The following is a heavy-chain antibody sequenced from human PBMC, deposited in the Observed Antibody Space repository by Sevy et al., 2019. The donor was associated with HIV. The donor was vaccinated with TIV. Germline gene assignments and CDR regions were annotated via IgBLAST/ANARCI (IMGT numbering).Heavy chain of an antibody. V-gene: IGHV3-23*01. CDR1: GFTFSSYA. J-gene: IGHJ4*02. D-gene: IGHD3-10*01. CDR2: ISGSGGST. CDR3: AKAPTGYYGSGREGYYFDY. Sequence: GGSLRLTCAASGFTFSSYAMSWVRQAPGKGLEWVSAISGSGGSTYYGDSVKGRFTISRDNSKNTLFLQMNSLRAEDTAVYYCAKAPTGYYGSGREGYYFDYWGQGTLVTVSS.